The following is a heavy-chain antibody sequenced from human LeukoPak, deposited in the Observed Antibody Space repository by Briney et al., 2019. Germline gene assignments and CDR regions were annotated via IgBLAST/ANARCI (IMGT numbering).Heavy chain of an antibody. J-gene: IGHJ4*02. V-gene: IGHV4-34*01. Sequence: SETLSLTCAVYGGSLSGSYWSWISQPPGKGLEWIGEINHSGSANYNPSLKSRVTLSIDKSKNQFSLNLNSVTAADTAVYYCARARRDSGYYKVDYWGQGTLVTVSS. D-gene: IGHD3-3*01. CDR2: INHSGSA. CDR3: ARARRDSGYYKVDY. CDR1: GGSLSGSY.